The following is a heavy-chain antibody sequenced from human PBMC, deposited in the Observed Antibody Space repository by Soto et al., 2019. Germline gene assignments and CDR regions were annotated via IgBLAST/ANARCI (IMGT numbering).Heavy chain of an antibody. CDR3: AQLRLMTFSHKHYFNH. CDR2: IKSDGTST. V-gene: IGHV3-23*01. Sequence: EVQLLESGGDLVQPGGSLRLSCVASGFSFDNYGMSWVRQAPGEGLEWISAIKSDGTSTYYAASVEDRLTSSRDNYKNTLYLQLNSLRAEDTAVYYCAQLRLMTFSHKHYFNHWGRGTLVTVSS. D-gene: IGHD3-16*01. CDR1: GFSFDNYG. J-gene: IGHJ4*02.